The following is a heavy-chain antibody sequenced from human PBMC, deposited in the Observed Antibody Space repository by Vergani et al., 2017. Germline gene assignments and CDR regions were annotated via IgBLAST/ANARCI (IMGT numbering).Heavy chain of an antibody. D-gene: IGHD7-27*01. Sequence: QLVESGGGWVQPGGSLRLSCVVSGFDFSSYIMNWVRQAPGKGLEWVSFVSTGTKSQSYAESVKGRFTISRDNAKNSLYLQMNSLRAEDTALYYCAKGPKPNNWGGYAFDIWGQGTMVTVSS. CDR2: VSTGTKSQ. CDR1: GFDFSSYI. CDR3: AKGPKPNNWGGYAFDI. J-gene: IGHJ3*02. V-gene: IGHV3-48*04.